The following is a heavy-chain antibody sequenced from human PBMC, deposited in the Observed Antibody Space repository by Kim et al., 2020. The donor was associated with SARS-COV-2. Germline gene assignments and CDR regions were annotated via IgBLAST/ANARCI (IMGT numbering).Heavy chain of an antibody. CDR2: INHSGST. J-gene: IGHJ5*02. CDR3: ARKYSSSWYNGDWFDP. D-gene: IGHD6-13*01. CDR1: GGSFSGYY. Sequence: SETLSLTCAVYGGSFSGYYWSWIRQPPGKGLEWIGEINHSGSTNYNPSLKSRVTISVDTSKNQFSLKLSSVTAADTAVYYCARKYSSSWYNGDWFDPWGQGTLVTVSS. V-gene: IGHV4-34*01.